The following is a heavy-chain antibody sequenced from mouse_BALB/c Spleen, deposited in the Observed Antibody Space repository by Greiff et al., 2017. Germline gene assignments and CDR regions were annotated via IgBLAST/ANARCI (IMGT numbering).Heavy chain of an antibody. CDR1: GYSFTGYN. V-gene: IGHV1-39*01. D-gene: IGHD1-1*01. CDR3: ARLKGYYGSSYDAMDY. CDR2: IDPYYGGT. Sequence: EVQLQESGPELEKPGASVKISCKASGYSFTGYNMNWVKQSNGKSLEWIGNIDPYYGGTSYNQKFKGKATLTVDKSSSTAYMQLKSLTSEDSAVYYCARLKGYYGSSYDAMDYWGQGTSVTVSS. J-gene: IGHJ4*01.